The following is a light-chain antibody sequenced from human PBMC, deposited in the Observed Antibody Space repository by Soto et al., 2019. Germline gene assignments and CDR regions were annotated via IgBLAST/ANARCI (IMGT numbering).Light chain of an antibody. J-gene: IGLJ2*01. CDR3: AAWDDSLNGVV. CDR2: SND. V-gene: IGLV1-44*01. CDR1: SSNVGSRT. Sequence: QLVLTQPPSASGTPGQRVTISCSGSSSNVGSRTVNWYQHLPGTAPKLLIYSNDQRPSGVTDRFSGSKSGTSASLAISGLQSEDEADYYCAAWDDSLNGVVFGGGTKLTVL.